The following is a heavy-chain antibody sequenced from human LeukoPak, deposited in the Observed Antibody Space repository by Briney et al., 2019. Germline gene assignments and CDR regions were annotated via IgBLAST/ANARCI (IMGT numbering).Heavy chain of an antibody. D-gene: IGHD6-19*01. Sequence: SETLSLTCAVYGGSFSGYYWSWIRQPPGKGLEWIGEINHSGSTNYNPSLKSRVTISVDTSKNQFSLKLSSVTAADTAVYYCARHGSLFGYSSGWHRGNYFDYWGQGTLVTVSS. CDR3: ARHGSLFGYSSGWHRGNYFDY. CDR2: INHSGST. CDR1: GGSFSGYY. V-gene: IGHV4-34*01. J-gene: IGHJ4*02.